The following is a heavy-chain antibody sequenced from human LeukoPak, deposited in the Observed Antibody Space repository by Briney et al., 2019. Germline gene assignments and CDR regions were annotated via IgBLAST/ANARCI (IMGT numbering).Heavy chain of an antibody. CDR3: ARRKEVQTTFDY. D-gene: IGHD4/OR15-4a*01. V-gene: IGHV3-7*01. Sequence: PGGSLTLSCAASGFVFSNSWMGWVRLAPGKGLEWVANIKEDGSETYYVDSVKGRFTISRDNAKNSLDLQMNSLRDEDTAVYYCARRKEVQTTFDYWGQGTLVTVSS. CDR2: IKEDGSET. CDR1: GFVFSNSW. J-gene: IGHJ4*02.